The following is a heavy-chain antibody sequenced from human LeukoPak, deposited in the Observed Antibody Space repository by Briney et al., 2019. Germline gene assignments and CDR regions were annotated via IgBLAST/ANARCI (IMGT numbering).Heavy chain of an antibody. CDR2: IYYSGST. D-gene: IGHD6-13*01. J-gene: IGHJ4*02. CDR3: ATGIAAAGNYFDY. V-gene: IGHV4-39*01. CDR1: GGSISSSSYY. Sequence: SETLSLTCTVSGGSISSSSYYWGWIRQPPGKELEWIGSIYYSGSTYYNPSLKSRVTISVDTSKNQFSLKLSSVTAADTAVYYCATGIAAAGNYFDYWGQGTLVTVSS.